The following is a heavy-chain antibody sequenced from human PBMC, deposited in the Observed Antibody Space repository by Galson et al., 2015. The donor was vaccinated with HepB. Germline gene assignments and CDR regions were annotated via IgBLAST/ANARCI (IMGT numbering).Heavy chain of an antibody. CDR3: ARAITMVRGVTNDAFDI. V-gene: IGHV3-30-3*01. CDR2: ISYDGSNK. CDR1: GFTFSSYA. Sequence: SLRLSCAASGFTFSSYAMHWVRQAPGKGLEWVAVISYDGSNKYYADSVKGRFTISRDNSKNTLYLQMNSLRAEDTAVYYCARAITMVRGVTNDAFDIWGQGTMVTVSS. D-gene: IGHD3-10*01. J-gene: IGHJ3*02.